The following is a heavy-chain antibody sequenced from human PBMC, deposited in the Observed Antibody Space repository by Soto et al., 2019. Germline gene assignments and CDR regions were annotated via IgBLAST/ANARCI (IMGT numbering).Heavy chain of an antibody. CDR2: ISYDGRNK. D-gene: IGHD6-19*01. Sequence: GGSLRLSCAASGFTFSSYGMHWVRQAPGKGLEWVAVISYDGRNKYYADAVKGRFTISRDNSKNTLYLQMSSLRAEDTAVYYCVKDGSSGWPYFYDMDVWGQGTTVTVS. J-gene: IGHJ6*02. CDR3: VKDGSSGWPYFYDMDV. V-gene: IGHV3-30*18. CDR1: GFTFSSYG.